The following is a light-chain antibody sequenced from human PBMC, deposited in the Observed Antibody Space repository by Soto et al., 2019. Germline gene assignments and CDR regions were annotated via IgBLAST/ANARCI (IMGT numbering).Light chain of an antibody. CDR3: SSYTSTSTV. CDR1: SSDGDDYKD. V-gene: IGLV2-14*01. J-gene: IGLJ1*01. Sequence: QSVLTQPASLSGAPGQSITISCTGISSDGDDYKDVSWYQQHPGKAPKLMIYEVTYRPSGVSNRFSGSKSGNTASLTISGLQAEDEADYYCSSYTSTSTVFGTGTKLTVL. CDR2: EVT.